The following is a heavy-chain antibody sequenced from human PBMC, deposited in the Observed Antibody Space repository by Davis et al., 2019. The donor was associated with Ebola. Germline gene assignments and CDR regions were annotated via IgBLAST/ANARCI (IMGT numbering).Heavy chain of an antibody. J-gene: IGHJ6*03. CDR2: IYYSGST. CDR3: ARPGGGSYYGYYYYYMDV. CDR1: GGSISSHY. V-gene: IGHV4-59*11. Sequence: PSETLSLTCTVSGGSISSHYWSWIRQPPGKGLEWIGYIYYSGSTNYNPSLKSRVTISVDTSKNQFSLKLSSVTAADTAVYYCARPGGGSYYGYYYYYMDVWGKGTTVTVSS. D-gene: IGHD1-26*01.